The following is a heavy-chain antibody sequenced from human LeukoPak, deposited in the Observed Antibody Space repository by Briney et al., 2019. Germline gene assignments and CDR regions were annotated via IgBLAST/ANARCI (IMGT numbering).Heavy chain of an antibody. CDR3: ARNPYGSGEFDY. V-gene: IGHV3-30*01. CDR2: ISYDGSNK. Sequence: GRSLRLSCAASGFTFSSYAMHWVRQGPGKGLEGVAVISYDGSNKYYADSVKGRFTISRDNSKNTLYLQMNSLRAEDAAVYYCARNPYGSGEFDYWGQGTLVTVSS. CDR1: GFTFSSYA. D-gene: IGHD3-10*01. J-gene: IGHJ4*02.